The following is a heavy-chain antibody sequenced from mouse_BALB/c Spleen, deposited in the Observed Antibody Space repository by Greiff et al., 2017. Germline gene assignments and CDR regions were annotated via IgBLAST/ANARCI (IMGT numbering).Heavy chain of an antibody. D-gene: IGHD1-1*01. CDR3: ARNYGSSSYAMDY. J-gene: IGHJ4*01. Sequence: QVQLQQSGAELARPGASVKLSCKASGYTFTSYWMRWVNQRPGQGLEWIGAIYPGDGDTRYTQKFKGKATLTADKSSSTAYMQLSSLASEDSAVYYCARNYGSSSYAMDYWGQGTSVTVSS. V-gene: IGHV1-87*01. CDR1: GYTFTSYW. CDR2: IYPGDGDT.